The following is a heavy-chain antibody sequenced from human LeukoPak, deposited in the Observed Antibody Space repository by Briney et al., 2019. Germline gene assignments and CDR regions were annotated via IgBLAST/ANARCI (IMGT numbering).Heavy chain of an antibody. D-gene: IGHD1-26*01. Sequence: PSETLSLTRTVSGGSISNDDYYWTWIRQSPGKGLEWIGYIFYRGSTYYNPSLKSRLAISVDTSKNQFSMKLTSVTAADTAIYFCARDQSASGRNIFDYWGQGTLVTVSS. V-gene: IGHV4-30-4*01. CDR3: ARDQSASGRNIFDY. CDR2: IFYRGST. J-gene: IGHJ4*02. CDR1: GGSISNDDYY.